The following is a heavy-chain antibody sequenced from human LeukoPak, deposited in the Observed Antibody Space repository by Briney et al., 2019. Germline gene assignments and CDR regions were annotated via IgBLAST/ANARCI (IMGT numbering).Heavy chain of an antibody. CDR3: ARDCSGGSCYSWVNAFDI. V-gene: IGHV3-48*04. D-gene: IGHD2-15*01. Sequence: GGSLRLSCAASGFTFSSYSMNWVRQAPGKGLEGVSYISSSSSTIYYADSVKGRFTISRDNAKNSLYLQMNSLRAEDTAVYYCARDCSGGSCYSWVNAFDIWGQGTVVTVSS. CDR2: ISSSSSTI. J-gene: IGHJ3*02. CDR1: GFTFSSYS.